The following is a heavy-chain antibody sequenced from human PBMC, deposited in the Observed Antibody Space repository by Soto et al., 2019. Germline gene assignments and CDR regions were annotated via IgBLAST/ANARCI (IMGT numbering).Heavy chain of an antibody. J-gene: IGHJ5*02. Sequence: EVQLLESGGGLVQPGGSLRLSCAASGFTFSTCAMNWVRQAPGKGLEWVSSISGGGGSTYYGDSVKGRFTISRDNSKNTLYLQINSLRADDTAVYYCAKQAVVVAATPWFDPWGQGTLVTASS. CDR3: AKQAVVVAATPWFDP. D-gene: IGHD2-15*01. CDR1: GFTFSTCA. CDR2: ISGGGGST. V-gene: IGHV3-23*01.